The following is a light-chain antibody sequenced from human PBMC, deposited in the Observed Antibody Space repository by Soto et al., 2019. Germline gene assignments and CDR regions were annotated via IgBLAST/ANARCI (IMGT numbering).Light chain of an antibody. V-gene: IGKV3-20*01. CDR1: QIGSGNY. CDR2: ATS. CDR3: QHFGYPQWT. Sequence: LVLTQSPGTLSLSPGETAALSCRASQIGSGNYLSWYQQKPGQAPRLLIYATSTRAPDIPDRFSGSGSATDFTLTINRLEPEDSAVYFCQHFGYPQWTFGRGTKVDI. J-gene: IGKJ1*01.